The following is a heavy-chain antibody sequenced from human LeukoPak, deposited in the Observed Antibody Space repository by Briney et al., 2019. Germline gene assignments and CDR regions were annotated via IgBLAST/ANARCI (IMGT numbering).Heavy chain of an antibody. V-gene: IGHV3-30*03. D-gene: IGHD2-2*01. Sequence: GGSLRLSCAPPGFTFSNAWTSWARHAPGEGREWVTYITYDGRNKYYADSVKGRFTIARDNSKNTMYLQMNSLRAEDTAVYYCARVGSRYCSSTSCREGFDYWGQGTLVTVSS. CDR1: GFTFSNAW. J-gene: IGHJ4*02. CDR2: ITYDGRNK. CDR3: ARVGSRYCSSTSCREGFDY.